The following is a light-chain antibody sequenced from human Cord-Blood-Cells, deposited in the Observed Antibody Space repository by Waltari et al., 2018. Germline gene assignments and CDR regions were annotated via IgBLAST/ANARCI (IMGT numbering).Light chain of an antibody. CDR1: QSISSY. CDR2: AAS. Sequence: DIQMTQSPSSLSASVGDRVTITCRASQSISSYLNWYQQKPGKAPKLLIDAASSWQSGVPSRFSGSGSGTDFTLTISSLQPEDFATYYCQQSYSTPPTFGQGTKLEIK. CDR3: QQSYSTPPT. J-gene: IGKJ2*01. V-gene: IGKV1-39*01.